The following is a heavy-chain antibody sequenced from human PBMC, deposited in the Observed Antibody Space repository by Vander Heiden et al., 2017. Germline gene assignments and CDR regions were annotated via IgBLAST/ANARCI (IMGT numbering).Heavy chain of an antibody. Sequence: QVQLVESGGGVVQPGRSLRLSCAAYGFSFRSSGMHWGRQAPGKGLEWVAVIWYDGSNKYYADSVKGRFTITRDNSKNTLYLQMNSLRAEDTAVYYCARDDRGYGAFDIWGQGTMVTVSS. D-gene: IGHD6-25*01. V-gene: IGHV3-33*01. CDR1: GFSFRSSG. J-gene: IGHJ3*02. CDR3: ARDDRGYGAFDI. CDR2: IWYDGSNK.